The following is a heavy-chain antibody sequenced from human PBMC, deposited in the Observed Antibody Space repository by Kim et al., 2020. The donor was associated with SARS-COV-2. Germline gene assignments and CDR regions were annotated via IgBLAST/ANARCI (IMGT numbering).Heavy chain of an antibody. V-gene: IGHV4-59*09. Sequence: YNPSLKSRVTISVDTSKNQFSLKLSSVTAADTAVYYWARGDPNDEKYFDYWGQGTLVTVSS. CDR3: ARGDPNDEKYFDY. J-gene: IGHJ4*02.